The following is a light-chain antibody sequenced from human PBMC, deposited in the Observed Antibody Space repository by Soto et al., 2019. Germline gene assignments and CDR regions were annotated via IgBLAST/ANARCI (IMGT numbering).Light chain of an antibody. CDR3: QQYGSSPST. V-gene: IGKV3-20*01. Sequence: DIVLTQSPGTLSLSPGERASLSCWASQSLSTDYLAWYQQKPGQPPRLLIYGASSRATGITDRFSGSGSGTDFTLTISRLEPEDFAGYYCQQYGSSPSTFGQGTKLEIK. CDR2: GAS. CDR1: QSLSTDY. J-gene: IGKJ2*01.